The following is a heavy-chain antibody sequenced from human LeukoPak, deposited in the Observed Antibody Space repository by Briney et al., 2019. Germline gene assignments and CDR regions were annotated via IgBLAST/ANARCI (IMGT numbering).Heavy chain of an antibody. CDR3: ATSYDSSGYYYGDGAFDI. Sequence: SVKVSCKASGGTFSSYAISWVRQAPGQGLEWMGGIIPIFGTANYAQKFQGRVTITADESTSTAYMELSSLRSEDTAVYYCATSYDSSGYYYGDGAFDIWGQGTMVTVSS. CDR2: IIPIFGTA. V-gene: IGHV1-69*13. J-gene: IGHJ3*02. D-gene: IGHD3-22*01. CDR1: GGTFSSYA.